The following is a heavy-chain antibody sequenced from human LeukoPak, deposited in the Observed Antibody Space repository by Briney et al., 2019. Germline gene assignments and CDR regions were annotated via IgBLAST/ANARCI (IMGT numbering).Heavy chain of an antibody. D-gene: IGHD5-18*01. CDR3: ARAIMGTENLDY. CDR1: GFSFSTYA. Sequence: GGSLRLSCAASGFSFSTYAMHWVRQAPGMGPEWVAVVSHDGSTKYYTDSVRGRFTISRDNSKNTFFLQLNGLRTGDTAVYYCARAIMGTENLDYWGQGTLVTVSS. V-gene: IGHV3-30*10. J-gene: IGHJ4*02. CDR2: VSHDGSTK.